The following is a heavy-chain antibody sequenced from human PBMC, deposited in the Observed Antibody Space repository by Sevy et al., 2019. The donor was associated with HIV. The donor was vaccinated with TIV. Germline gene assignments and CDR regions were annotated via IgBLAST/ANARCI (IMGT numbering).Heavy chain of an antibody. CDR3: VGRPYSSAYSWSYHFDY. V-gene: IGHV3-21*04. CDR2: ISSSSSYI. D-gene: IGHD3-16*01. CDR1: GFTFSSYS. J-gene: IGHJ4*02. Sequence: GGSLRLSCAASGFTFSSYSMNWVRQAPGKGLEWVSSISSSSSYIYYADPVKGRFTISRDNAKNSLYLHMDNLRAEDTAVYFCVGRPYSSAYSWSYHFDYWGQGTLVTVSS.